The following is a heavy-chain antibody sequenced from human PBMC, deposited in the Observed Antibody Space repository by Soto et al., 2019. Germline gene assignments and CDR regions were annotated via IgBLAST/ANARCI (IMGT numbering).Heavy chain of an antibody. J-gene: IGHJ4*02. CDR1: GFTLPNYG. D-gene: IGHD1-1*01. CDR3: VRWNGYGDS. Sequence: VQLLASGGGLVQPGGSLRLSCVVSGFTLPNYGVTWVRQAPGKGLEWVSGFSGGSGTTHYRDSVKGRFTISTDDSKRTVYLQMNSLGVDDTAVYYCVRWNGYGDSWAQVNLVTVSS. CDR2: FSGGSGTT. V-gene: IGHV3-23*01.